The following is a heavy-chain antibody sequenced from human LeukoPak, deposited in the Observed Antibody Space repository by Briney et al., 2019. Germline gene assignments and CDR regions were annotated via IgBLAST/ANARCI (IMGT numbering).Heavy chain of an antibody. CDR2: IKQDGSEK. D-gene: IGHD3-3*01. CDR3: ARDGMITIFAGVFSYYFDY. CDR1: GFTFSSYW. Sequence: GGSLSLSRAASGFTFSSYWMRWVRQAPGKGREWVANIKQDGSEKYYVDSVKGRFTIYRDNTKNSLYLQMNSLRAEDTAVYFCARDGMITIFAGVFSYYFDYWGQGNLVTVSS. J-gene: IGHJ4*02. V-gene: IGHV3-7*01.